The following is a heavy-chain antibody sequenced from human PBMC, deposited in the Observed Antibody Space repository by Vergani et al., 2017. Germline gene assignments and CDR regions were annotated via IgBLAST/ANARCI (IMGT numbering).Heavy chain of an antibody. CDR1: GGSFSGYY. J-gene: IGHJ4*02. D-gene: IGHD4-17*01. Sequence: QVQLQQWGAGLLKPSETLSLTCSVYGGSFSGYYWSWIRQPPGEGLEWIGEINHSGSSNYNPSLKSRVTISVDTSKDQFSLKLSSVTAADTAVYYCARAARLGYGDYGGVFDYWGQGTLVTVSS. V-gene: IGHV4-34*01. CDR2: INHSGSS. CDR3: ARAARLGYGDYGGVFDY.